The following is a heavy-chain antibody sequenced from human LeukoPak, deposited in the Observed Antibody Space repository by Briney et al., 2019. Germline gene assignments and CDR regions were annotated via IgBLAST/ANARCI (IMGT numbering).Heavy chain of an antibody. CDR1: GGSISSYY. D-gene: IGHD3-22*01. Sequence: SETLSLTCTVSGGSISSYYWSWIRQPPGKGLEWIGYIYYGGSTNYNPSLKSRVTISVDTSKNQFSLKLSSVTAADTAVYYCARDGPRYDSEYYYYYYGMDVWGQGTTVTVSS. J-gene: IGHJ6*02. V-gene: IGHV4-59*01. CDR2: IYYGGST. CDR3: ARDGPRYDSEYYYYYYGMDV.